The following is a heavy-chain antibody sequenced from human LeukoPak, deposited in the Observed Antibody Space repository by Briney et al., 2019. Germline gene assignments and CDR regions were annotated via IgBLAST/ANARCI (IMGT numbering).Heavy chain of an antibody. Sequence: GASVKVSCKASGYTFTSYVMNWVRQAPGQGLEWMGWINTNTGKSTYAQGFTGRFVFSLDTSVSTAYLQISSLKAEDTAVYYCARDGFTIFGVVISHDYWGQGTLVTVSS. CDR1: GYTFTSYV. D-gene: IGHD3-3*01. CDR2: INTNTGKS. J-gene: IGHJ4*02. CDR3: ARDGFTIFGVVISHDY. V-gene: IGHV7-4-1*02.